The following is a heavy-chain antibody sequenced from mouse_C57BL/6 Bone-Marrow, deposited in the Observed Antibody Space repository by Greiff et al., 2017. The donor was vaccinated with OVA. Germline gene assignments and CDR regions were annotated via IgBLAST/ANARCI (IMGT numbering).Heavy chain of an antibody. CDR1: GYTFTDYE. Sequence: VQLKESGAELVRPGASVTLSCKASGYTFTDYEMHWVKQTPVHGLEWIGAIDPETGGTAYNQKFKGKAILTADKSSSTAYMELRSLTSEDSAVYYCTVYYGSSPSYWYFDVWGTGTTVTVSS. CDR2: IDPETGGT. V-gene: IGHV1-15*01. J-gene: IGHJ1*03. CDR3: TVYYGSSPSYWYFDV. D-gene: IGHD1-1*01.